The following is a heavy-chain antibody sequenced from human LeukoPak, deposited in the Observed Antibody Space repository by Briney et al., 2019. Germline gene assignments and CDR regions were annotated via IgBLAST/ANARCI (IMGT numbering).Heavy chain of an antibody. CDR3: AKGRLVYYYGSGSFDY. J-gene: IGHJ4*02. CDR2: ISYDGSNK. CDR1: GFTFSSYA. Sequence: PGRSLRLSCAASGFTFSSYAIHWVRQAPGKGLEWVAVISYDGSNKYYADSVKGRFTISRDNSKNTLYLQMNSLRAEDTAVYYCAKGRLVYYYGSGSFDYWGQGTLVTVSS. V-gene: IGHV3-30-3*01. D-gene: IGHD3-10*01.